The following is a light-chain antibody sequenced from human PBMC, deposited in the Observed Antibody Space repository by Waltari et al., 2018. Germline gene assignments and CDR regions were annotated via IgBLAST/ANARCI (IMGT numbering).Light chain of an antibody. CDR3: ATWDDSLSGWV. J-gene: IGLJ3*02. CDR1: SSNIGDNY. CDR2: RNN. V-gene: IGLV1-47*01. Sequence: QSVLTQLPSASWTPGQGVTISCSGSSSNIGDNYVYWYQQFPGTSPKLLIHRNNQRPSGVPDRFSGSKSGTSAFLVISGLRSEDEADYHCATWDDSLSGWVFGGGTKVTVL.